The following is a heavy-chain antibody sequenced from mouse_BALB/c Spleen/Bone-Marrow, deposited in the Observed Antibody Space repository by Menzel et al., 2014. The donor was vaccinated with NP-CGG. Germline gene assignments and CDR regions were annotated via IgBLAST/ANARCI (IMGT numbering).Heavy chain of an antibody. CDR1: GYTFTSYT. CDR3: ARDWTIPFAY. Sequence: QVHVKQSGAELARPGASVKMSCKASGYTFTSYTMHWVKQRPGQGLEWIGYINPSSGYTNYNQKLKDKATLTADKSSSTAYMQLSSLTYEDSAVYYCARDWTIPFAYWGQGTLVTVSA. J-gene: IGHJ3*01. D-gene: IGHD1-1*02. V-gene: IGHV1-4*01. CDR2: INPSSGYT.